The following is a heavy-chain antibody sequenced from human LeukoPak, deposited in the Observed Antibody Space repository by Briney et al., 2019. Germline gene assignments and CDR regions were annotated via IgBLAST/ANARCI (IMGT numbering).Heavy chain of an antibody. J-gene: IGHJ4*02. CDR3: ARDLAAGGPCNY. CDR1: GFTFSGYW. Sequence: GGSLRLSCAASGFTFSGYWMSWVRQAPGKGLEWVANIKQDGSEKYYVDSVRGRFTISRDNAKNSLLLQMDSLRVEDTAVYYCARDLAAGGPCNYWGQGTLVTVSS. CDR2: IKQDGSEK. V-gene: IGHV3-7*01. D-gene: IGHD6-13*01.